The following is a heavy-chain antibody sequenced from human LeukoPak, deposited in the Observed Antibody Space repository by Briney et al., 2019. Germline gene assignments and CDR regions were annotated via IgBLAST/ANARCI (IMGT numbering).Heavy chain of an antibody. CDR3: ARSIGSGTRLRYGMDV. CDR1: GFTFSSYS. D-gene: IGHD3-10*01. Sequence: GGSLRLSCAASGFTFSSYSMNRVRQAPGKGLEWVSYISSSSSTIYYADSVKGRFTISRDNAKNSLYLQMNSLRDEDTAVYYCARSIGSGTRLRYGMDVWGQGTTVTVSS. V-gene: IGHV3-48*02. J-gene: IGHJ6*02. CDR2: ISSSSSTI.